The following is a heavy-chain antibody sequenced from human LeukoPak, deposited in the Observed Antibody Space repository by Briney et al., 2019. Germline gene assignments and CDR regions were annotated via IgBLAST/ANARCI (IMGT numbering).Heavy chain of an antibody. V-gene: IGHV1-69*13. CDR2: IIPIFGTA. CDR1: GYTFTGYY. Sequence: GASVKVSCKASGYTFTGYYMHWVRQAPGQGLEWMGGIIPIFGTANYAQKFQGRVTITADESTSTAYMELSSLRSEDTAVYYCARAIQLGANAFDYWGQGTLVTVSS. CDR3: ARAIQLGANAFDY. D-gene: IGHD1-1*01. J-gene: IGHJ4*02.